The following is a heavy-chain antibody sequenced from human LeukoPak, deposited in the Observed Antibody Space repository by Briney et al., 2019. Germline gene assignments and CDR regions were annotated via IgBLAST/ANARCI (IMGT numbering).Heavy chain of an antibody. CDR1: GFTFSNYG. V-gene: IGHV3-30*18. CDR3: AKEISAYGGYDY. D-gene: IGHD5-12*01. CDR2: ISPDGSNK. Sequence: PGRSLRLSCAASGFTFSNYGMHWVRQAPGKGLEWVAVISPDGSNKYYADSVKGRFTISRDNSKNTLYLQMNTLSADDTAVYYCAKEISAYGGYDYWGQGTLVTASS. J-gene: IGHJ4*02.